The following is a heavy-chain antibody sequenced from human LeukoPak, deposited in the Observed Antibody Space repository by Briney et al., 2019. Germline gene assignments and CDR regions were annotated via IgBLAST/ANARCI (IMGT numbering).Heavy chain of an antibody. J-gene: IGHJ6*03. CDR2: ISGSCGST. CDR1: GFTFSNYD. V-gene: IGHV3-23*01. Sequence: GGSLRLSCAASGFTFSNYDMSWVRQAPGKGLEWVSTISGSCGSTYYADSVKGRFTISRDNSRDALYLQMNSLRAADTAVYSCAKAIGYSYGSYYYMDVWGKGTTVTVSS. CDR3: AKAIGYSYGSYYYMDV. D-gene: IGHD5-18*01.